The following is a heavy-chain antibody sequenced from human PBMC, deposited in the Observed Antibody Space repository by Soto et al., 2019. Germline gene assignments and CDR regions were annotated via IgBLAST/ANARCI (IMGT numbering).Heavy chain of an antibody. CDR1: GGSISSYD. CDR2: IYYSGST. J-gene: IGHJ5*02. D-gene: IGHD5-18*01. CDR3: ARPVYVDTSMGIQFNWFAP. Sequence: SETLSLTCTVSGGSISSYDGSWIRQPPGKGLEWIGYIYYSGSTNYNPSLKSRVTISVDASTNQFSLKLTSVPAADTAVYYCARPVYVDTSMGIQFNWFAPWGQGTLVTVSS. V-gene: IGHV4-59*08.